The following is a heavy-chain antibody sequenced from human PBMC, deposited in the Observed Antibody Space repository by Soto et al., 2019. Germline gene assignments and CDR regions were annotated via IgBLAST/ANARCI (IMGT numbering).Heavy chain of an antibody. CDR2: IWYDGSNK. Sequence: QVQLVESGGGVVQPGRSLRLSCAASGFTFSSYGMHWVRQAPGKGLEWVAVIWYDGSNKYYADSVKGRFTISRDNSKNTLYLQMNSLRAEDTAVYYCERMDYGDYHAAFDIWGQGTMVTVSS. CDR3: ERMDYGDYHAAFDI. D-gene: IGHD4-17*01. CDR1: GFTFSSYG. V-gene: IGHV3-33*01. J-gene: IGHJ3*02.